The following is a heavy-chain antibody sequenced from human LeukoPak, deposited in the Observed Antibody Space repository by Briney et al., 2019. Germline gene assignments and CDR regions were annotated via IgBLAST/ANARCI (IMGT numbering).Heavy chain of an antibody. J-gene: IGHJ6*03. Sequence: GGSLRPSCATSGFTFSSYEMNWVRQAPGKGLEWVSYINYSGNTIYYADSVKGRFTISRDNAKNSLYLQMNSLRAEDTAVYYCARGTVAGRNAYYYYYYYMDVWGKGTTVTISS. CDR1: GFTFSSYE. CDR3: ARGTVAGRNAYYYYYYYMDV. V-gene: IGHV3-48*03. D-gene: IGHD6-19*01. CDR2: INYSGNTI.